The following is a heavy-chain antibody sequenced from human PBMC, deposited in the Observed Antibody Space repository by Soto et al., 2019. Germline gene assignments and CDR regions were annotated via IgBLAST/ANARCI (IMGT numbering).Heavy chain of an antibody. V-gene: IGHV1-69*01. CDR3: ARLGHPGH. CDR2: VIPILGTA. J-gene: IGHJ4*02. CDR1: GGSLRNSV. Sequence: QVQLVQSGAEVKKPGSSVKVSCTASGGSLRNSVISWVRQAPAQRFEWMGGVIPILGTANYAQKFQGRVTMTADEATSTAYMDLSSLSPDDTAVYYCARLGHPGHWGPGTLVIVSS.